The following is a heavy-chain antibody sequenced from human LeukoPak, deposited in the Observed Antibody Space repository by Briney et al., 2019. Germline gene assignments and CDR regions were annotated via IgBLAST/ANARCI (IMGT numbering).Heavy chain of an antibody. CDR2: IYYSGST. CDR3: ARGLTAYYYYGMDV. D-gene: IGHD2-21*02. V-gene: IGHV4-59*01. Sequence: SETLSLTCTVSGGSISSYYWSWIRQPPGKGLEWIGYIYYSGSTNYNPSLKSRVTISVDTSKNQFSLKLSSVTAADTAVYYCARGLTAYYYYGMDVWGQGTTVTVSS. CDR1: GGSISSYY. J-gene: IGHJ6*02.